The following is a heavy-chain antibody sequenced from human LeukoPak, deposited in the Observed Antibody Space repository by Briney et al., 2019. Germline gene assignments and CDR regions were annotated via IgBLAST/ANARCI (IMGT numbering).Heavy chain of an antibody. Sequence: ASVKVSCKASGYTFTSYAMHWVRQAPGQRLEWMGWINAGNGNTKYSQKFQGRVTITRDTSASTAYMELSSLRSEDTAVYYCARGSSGPRYSGYDFAQYYFDYWGQGTLVTVSS. J-gene: IGHJ4*02. CDR2: INAGNGNT. CDR3: ARGSSGPRYSGYDFAQYYFDY. CDR1: GYTFTSYA. V-gene: IGHV1-3*01. D-gene: IGHD5-12*01.